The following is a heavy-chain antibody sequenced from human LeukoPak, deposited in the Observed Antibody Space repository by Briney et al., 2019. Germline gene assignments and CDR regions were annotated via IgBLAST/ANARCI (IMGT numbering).Heavy chain of an antibody. D-gene: IGHD3-10*01. V-gene: IGHV3-49*03. CDR2: IRSKAYGGTT. J-gene: IGHJ4*02. CDR1: GFTFGDYA. Sequence: GGSLRLSCTASGFTFGDYAMSWFRQAPGKGLEWVGFIRSKAYGGTTEYAASVKGRFTISRDDSKSIAYLQMNSLKTEDTAVYYCTRVPWFGELLSVDYWGQGTLVTVSS. CDR3: TRVPWFGELLSVDY.